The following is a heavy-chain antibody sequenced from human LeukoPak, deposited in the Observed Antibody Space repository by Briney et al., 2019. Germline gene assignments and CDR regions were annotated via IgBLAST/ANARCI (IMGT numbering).Heavy chain of an antibody. CDR1: GGSFSGYY. D-gene: IGHD3-16*02. Sequence: SETLSLTCAVYGGSFSGYYWSWIRQPPGKGLEWIGEINHSGTTDYNPSLKSRVTVSVDTSKNQFSLKLSSVTAADTAVYYCARGWITFGGVITNWGQGTLVTVSS. CDR3: ARGWITFGGVITN. CDR2: INHSGTT. J-gene: IGHJ4*02. V-gene: IGHV4-34*01.